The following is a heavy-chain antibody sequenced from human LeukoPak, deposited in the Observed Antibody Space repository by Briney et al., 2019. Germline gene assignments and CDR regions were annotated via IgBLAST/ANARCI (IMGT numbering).Heavy chain of an antibody. CDR2: IIPIFGTA. J-gene: IGHJ4*02. D-gene: IGHD3-10*01. CDR3: ARTTYYYGSGSGGVFDY. V-gene: IGHV1-69*13. Sequence: SVKVSCKASGGTFSSYAISWVRQAPGQGLEWMGGIIPIFGTANYAQKFQGRVTITADESTSTAYMELSSLRSEDTAVYYCARTTYYYGSGSGGVFDYWGQGTLVTVSS. CDR1: GGTFSSYA.